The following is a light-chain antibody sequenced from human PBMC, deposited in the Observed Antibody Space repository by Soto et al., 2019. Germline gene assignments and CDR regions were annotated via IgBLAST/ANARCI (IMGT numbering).Light chain of an antibody. CDR2: DVT. CDR1: SSDVGAYDF. V-gene: IGLV2-14*01. J-gene: IGLJ2*01. Sequence: QPVLTQPASVSGSPGQSITISCTGTSSDVGAYDFVSWYQHYPGKAPKLVTFDVTYRPPGISDRFSGSKSANTASLTISGLQAEDEAFYYCSSYTTRSTLVFGGGTKLTVL. CDR3: SSYTTRSTLV.